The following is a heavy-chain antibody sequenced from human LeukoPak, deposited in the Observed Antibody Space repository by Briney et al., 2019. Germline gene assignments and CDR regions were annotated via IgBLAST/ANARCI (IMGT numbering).Heavy chain of an antibody. D-gene: IGHD2-21*02. CDR1: GFTFDDYA. CDR3: AMAVVVTANDY. J-gene: IGHJ4*02. Sequence: GGSLRLSCAASGFTFDDYAMSWVRQAPGKGLEWVSAISGSGGSTYYADSVKGRFTISRDNSKNTLYLQMNSLRAEDTAVYYCAMAVVVTANDYWGQGTLVTVSS. CDR2: ISGSGGST. V-gene: IGHV3-23*01.